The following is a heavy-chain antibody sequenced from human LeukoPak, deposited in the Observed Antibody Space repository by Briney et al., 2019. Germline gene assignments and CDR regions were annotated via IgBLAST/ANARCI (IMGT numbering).Heavy chain of an antibody. CDR1: GFNFSTNG. CDR2: IWFDGSNK. V-gene: IGHV3-33*06. CDR3: AKDCTVTTDWYFDL. D-gene: IGHD4-17*01. J-gene: IGHJ2*01. Sequence: PGGSLRLSCEASGFNFSTNGMHWVRQAPGKGLEWVALIWFDGSNKHYADSVKGRFTISRDNSKNTLYLQMNSLRAEDTAVYYCAKDCTVTTDWYFDLWGRGTLVTVSS.